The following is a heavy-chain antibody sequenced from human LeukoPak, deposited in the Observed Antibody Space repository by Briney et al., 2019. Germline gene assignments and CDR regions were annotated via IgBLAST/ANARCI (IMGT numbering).Heavy chain of an antibody. CDR2: INPSGGST. CDR3: ARGSMYYDFWSGGSGLDY. J-gene: IGHJ4*02. Sequence: ASVKVSCRSSGGTFNTHIFNWVRQAPGQGLEWMGIINPSGGSTSYAQKFQGRVTMTRDTSTSTVYMELSSLRSEDTAVYYCARGSMYYDFWSGGSGLDYWGQGTLVTVSS. CDR1: GGTFNTHI. V-gene: IGHV1-46*02. D-gene: IGHD3-3*01.